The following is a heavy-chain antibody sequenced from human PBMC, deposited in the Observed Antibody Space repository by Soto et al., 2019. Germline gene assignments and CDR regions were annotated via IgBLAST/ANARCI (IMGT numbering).Heavy chain of an antibody. Sequence: GSLRLSCAASGFTFSSYSMNWVRQAPGKGLEWVSSISSSSSYIYYADSVKGRFTISRDNAKNSLYLQMNSLRAEDTAVYYCAREFHDILTGYYPDAFDIWGQGTMVTVSS. CDR2: ISSSSSYI. CDR1: GFTFSSYS. D-gene: IGHD3-9*01. V-gene: IGHV3-21*01. CDR3: AREFHDILTGYYPDAFDI. J-gene: IGHJ3*02.